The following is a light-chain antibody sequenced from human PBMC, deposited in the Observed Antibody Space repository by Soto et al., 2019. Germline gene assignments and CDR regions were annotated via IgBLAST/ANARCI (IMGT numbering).Light chain of an antibody. CDR1: QSVRRE. Sequence: ETVLTQSPATLALSPGESGTLSCRASQSVRRELAWYQQKPGQAPRLLIYDASNRATGIPARFSGSGSGTDFTLTISGLEPEDFAVYYCQHRADWPITFGGGTKVEIK. V-gene: IGKV3-11*01. CDR3: QHRADWPIT. CDR2: DAS. J-gene: IGKJ4*01.